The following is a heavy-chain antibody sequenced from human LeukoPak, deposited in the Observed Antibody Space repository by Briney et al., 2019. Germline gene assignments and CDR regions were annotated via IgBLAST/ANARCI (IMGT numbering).Heavy chain of an antibody. CDR1: GGSFSDYY. CDR2: ISYIGST. Sequence: PSETLSHTCAVYGGSFSDYYWSWLRQPPWKGLDWIGYISYIGSTNYNPSLKSRVTISVDTSKNQFPLKLSSVTAADTAVYYCARAEGVGRGTYFDLWGRGTLVTVSS. J-gene: IGHJ2*01. CDR3: ARAEGVGRGTYFDL. D-gene: IGHD1-1*01. V-gene: IGHV4-59*08.